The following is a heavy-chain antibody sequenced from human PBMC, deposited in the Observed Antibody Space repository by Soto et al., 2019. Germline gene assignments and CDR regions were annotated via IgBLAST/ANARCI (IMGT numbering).Heavy chain of an antibody. CDR3: AAGGGLPRYY. Sequence: SETLSLTWTVSGDSFSSYYWSWIRQPPGKGLEWIGYIYYSGSTYYSPSLKSRVTISVDRSKNQFSLKLSSVTAADTAVYYCAAGGGLPRYYWGQGTLVTVSS. J-gene: IGHJ4*02. V-gene: IGHV4-59*12. CDR2: IYYSGST. CDR1: GDSFSSYY. D-gene: IGHD5-12*01.